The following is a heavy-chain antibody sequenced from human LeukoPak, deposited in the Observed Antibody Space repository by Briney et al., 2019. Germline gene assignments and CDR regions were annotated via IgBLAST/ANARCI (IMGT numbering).Heavy chain of an antibody. J-gene: IGHJ4*02. CDR1: GYSFTNYW. Sequence: GESLKISCKASGYSFTNYWIGWVRQMPGKGLEWMAIVYPGDSETRYSPSFRGEVTISADKSISAAYLQWSSLKPADTAMYYCARLVGSCSGGICYGHYDSWGQGTRVTVSS. CDR2: VYPGDSET. CDR3: ARLVGSCSGGICYGHYDS. V-gene: IGHV5-51*01. D-gene: IGHD2-15*01.